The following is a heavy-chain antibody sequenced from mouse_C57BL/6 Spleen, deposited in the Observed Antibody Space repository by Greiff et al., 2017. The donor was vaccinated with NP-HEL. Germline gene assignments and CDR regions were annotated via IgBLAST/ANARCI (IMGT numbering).Heavy chain of an antibody. V-gene: IGHV1-39*01. D-gene: IGHD1-1*01. Sequence: EVKLMESGPELVKPGASVKISCKASGYSFTDYNMNWVKQSNGKSLEWIGVINPNYGTTSYNQKFKGKATLTVDQSSSTAYMQLNSLTSEDSAVYYCARPLYGSSPGWFAYWGQGTLVTVSA. CDR1: GYSFTDYN. CDR3: ARPLYGSSPGWFAY. CDR2: INPNYGTT. J-gene: IGHJ3*01.